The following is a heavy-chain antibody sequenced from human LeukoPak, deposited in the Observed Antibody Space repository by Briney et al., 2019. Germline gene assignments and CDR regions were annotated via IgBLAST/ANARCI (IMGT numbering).Heavy chain of an antibody. Sequence: ASVKVSCKASGYTFTNYYMHWVRQAPGQGLEWMGLINPTGTGTNYAQKFRGRVTLTRDTSTTTVYMELSSLRSEDTAVYYCAREESRGYFDYWGQGTLVTVSS. CDR2: INPTGTGT. D-gene: IGHD2-15*01. CDR1: GYTFTNYY. V-gene: IGHV1-46*01. J-gene: IGHJ4*02. CDR3: AREESRGYFDY.